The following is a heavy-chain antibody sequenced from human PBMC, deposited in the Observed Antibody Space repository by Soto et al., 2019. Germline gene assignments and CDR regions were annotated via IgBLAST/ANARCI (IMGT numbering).Heavy chain of an antibody. J-gene: IGHJ4*02. Sequence: SESLSLTCTVSGGSISSSSYYWGWIRQPPGKGLEWIGSIYYSGSTYYNPSLKSRVTISVDTSKNQFSLKLSSVTAADTAVYYCARGSSWYGKVDYWGQGTLVNVSS. V-gene: IGHV4-39*01. CDR2: IYYSGST. D-gene: IGHD6-13*01. CDR3: ARGSSWYGKVDY. CDR1: GGSISSSSYY.